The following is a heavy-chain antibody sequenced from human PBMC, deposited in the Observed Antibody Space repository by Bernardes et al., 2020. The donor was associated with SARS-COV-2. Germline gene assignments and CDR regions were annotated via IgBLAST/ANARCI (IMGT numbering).Heavy chain of an antibody. Sequence: SETLSLTCTFSGGSISSYYCSWIRQPAGKGLEWIGRIYTSGSTNYNPSLKSRVTMSVDTSKNQFSLKLCSVTAAGTAVYYCARDGITMVRGVIHNWFDPWGQGTLVTVSA. CDR3: ARDGITMVRGVIHNWFDP. J-gene: IGHJ5*02. CDR1: GGSISSYY. CDR2: IYTSGST. V-gene: IGHV4-4*07. D-gene: IGHD3-10*01.